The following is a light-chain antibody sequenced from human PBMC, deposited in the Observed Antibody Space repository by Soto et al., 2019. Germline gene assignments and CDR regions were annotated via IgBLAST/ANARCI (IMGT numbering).Light chain of an antibody. J-gene: IGKJ2*01. Sequence: DIQMTQSPSSLSTSVGDRVTITCRASQTISTYLNWYQQKPGKAPKLLILDTTTLPSGVPSRFSGSGSGTDFTLTISTLQREDFATYYCQQSHSTPFTFGQGTRLDIK. V-gene: IGKV1-39*01. CDR2: DTT. CDR1: QTISTY. CDR3: QQSHSTPFT.